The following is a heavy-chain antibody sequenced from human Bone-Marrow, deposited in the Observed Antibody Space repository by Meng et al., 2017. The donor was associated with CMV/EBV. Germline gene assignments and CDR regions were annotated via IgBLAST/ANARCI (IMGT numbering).Heavy chain of an antibody. CDR3: ARGGAVPAAFTSLYYYYGMDV. D-gene: IGHD2-2*01. J-gene: IGHJ6*02. CDR1: GYTFTGYY. V-gene: IGHV1-2*02. Sequence: ASVKVSCKASGYTFTGYYMHWVRQAPGQGLEWMGWINPNSGGTNYAQKFQGRVTMTRDTSISTASLELSRLRSDDTAVFYCARGGAVPAAFTSLYYYYGMDVWGQGTTVTVSS. CDR2: INPNSGGT.